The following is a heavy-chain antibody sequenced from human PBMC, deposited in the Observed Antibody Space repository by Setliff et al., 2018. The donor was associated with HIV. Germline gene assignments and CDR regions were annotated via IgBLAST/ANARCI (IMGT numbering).Heavy chain of an antibody. V-gene: IGHV3-21*06. D-gene: IGHD3-22*01. CDR3: ARIYDSSAYYPQDAFDI. Sequence: GGSLRLSCAASGFTFSSYSMNWVRQVPGKGLEWVSSISSSSSYIYYADSVKGRFTISRDNAKNSLYLQMNSLRAEDTAVYYCARIYDSSAYYPQDAFDIWGQGTMVTVSS. J-gene: IGHJ3*02. CDR2: ISSSSSYI. CDR1: GFTFSSYS.